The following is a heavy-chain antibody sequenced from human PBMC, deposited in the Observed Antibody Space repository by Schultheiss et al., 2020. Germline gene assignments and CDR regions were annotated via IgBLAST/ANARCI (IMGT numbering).Heavy chain of an antibody. J-gene: IGHJ4*02. Sequence: SETLSLTCTVSGGSISSGSYYWSWIRQHPGKGLEWIGYIYYSGSTYYNPSLKSRVTMSVDTSNNQFSLKLSSVTAADTAVYYCARGSYGDYGDCWGQGTLVTVSS. CDR3: ARGSYGDYGDC. CDR2: IYYSGST. V-gene: IGHV4-31*03. D-gene: IGHD1-26*01. CDR1: GGSISSGSYY.